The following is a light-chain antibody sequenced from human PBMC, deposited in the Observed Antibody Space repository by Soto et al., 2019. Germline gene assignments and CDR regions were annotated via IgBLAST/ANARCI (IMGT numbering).Light chain of an antibody. CDR3: QYYQKSSGT. Sequence: IQMTHSPSSLSACVGDIVTITCRASQGIRNDLDWFQQKPGKAPKLLIYAASNLQSGVPARFSGSGSGTDFTLTISRLEPEDFAVYYRQYYQKSSGTFGQGTKVDIK. CDR1: QGIRND. CDR2: AAS. J-gene: IGKJ1*01. V-gene: IGKV1-6*01.